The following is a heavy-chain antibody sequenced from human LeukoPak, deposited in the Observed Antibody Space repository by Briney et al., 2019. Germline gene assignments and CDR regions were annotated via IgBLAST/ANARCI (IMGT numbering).Heavy chain of an antibody. D-gene: IGHD3-9*01. CDR1: GFTFSSYG. CDR3: AKDHGVDILTGYYVY. CDR2: IRYDGSNK. V-gene: IGHV3-30*02. Sequence: PGGSLRLSCAASGFTFSSYGMHWVRQAPGKGLEWVAFIRYDGSNKYYADSVKGRFTISRDNSKNTLYLQMNSLRAEDTAVYYCAKDHGVDILTGYYVYWGQGTLVTVSS. J-gene: IGHJ4*02.